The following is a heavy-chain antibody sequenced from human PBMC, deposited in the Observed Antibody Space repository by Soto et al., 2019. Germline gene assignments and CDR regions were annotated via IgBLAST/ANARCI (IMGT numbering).Heavy chain of an antibody. D-gene: IGHD5-12*01. CDR3: ARSLNSGYDYYYYMDV. CDR2: ISSSGSTI. V-gene: IGHV3-11*01. J-gene: IGHJ6*03. Sequence: PGGSLRLSCAASGFTFSDYYMSWIRQAPGKGLEWVSYISSSGSTIYYADSVKGRFTISRDNAKNSLYLQMNSLRAEDTAVYYCARSLNSGYDYYYYMDVWGKGTTVTVSS. CDR1: GFTFSDYY.